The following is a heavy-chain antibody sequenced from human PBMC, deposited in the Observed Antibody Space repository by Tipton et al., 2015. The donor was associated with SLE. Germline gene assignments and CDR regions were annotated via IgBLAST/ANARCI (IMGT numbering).Heavy chain of an antibody. Sequence: TLSLTCAVYGGSFSGFYWNWIRQPPGKGLEWIGSIYYSGSTYYNPSLKSRVTISVDTSKNQFSLKLSSVTAADMAVYYCARGPEQWLVNPHYFDYWGQGTLVTVSS. V-gene: IGHV4-34*09. CDR1: GGSFSGFY. CDR3: ARGPEQWLVNPHYFDY. D-gene: IGHD6-19*01. J-gene: IGHJ4*02. CDR2: IYYSGST.